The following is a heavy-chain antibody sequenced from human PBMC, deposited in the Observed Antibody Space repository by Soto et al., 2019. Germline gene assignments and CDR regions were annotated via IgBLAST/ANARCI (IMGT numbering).Heavy chain of an antibody. Sequence: GGSLRLSCAASGFTFSSYSMNWVRQAPGKGLEWVSSISSSSSYIYYADSVKGRFTISRDNAKNSLYLQMNSLRAEDTAVYYCARAVGATKAPDYWGQGTLVTVSS. D-gene: IGHD1-26*01. CDR3: ARAVGATKAPDY. J-gene: IGHJ4*02. CDR1: GFTFSSYS. CDR2: ISSSSSYI. V-gene: IGHV3-21*01.